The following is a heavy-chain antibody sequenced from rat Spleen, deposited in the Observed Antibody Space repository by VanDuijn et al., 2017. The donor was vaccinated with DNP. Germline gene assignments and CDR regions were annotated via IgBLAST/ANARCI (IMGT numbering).Heavy chain of an antibody. CDR1: GFTFSDYY. CDR2: ISYDGAS. Sequence: EVQLVESGGGLVQPGRSLKLSCAASGFTFSDYYLAWVRQAPTKGLEWVAYISYDGASYYRDSVKGRFTISRDNAKSTLSLQMNSLRSEDMATYYCARPMDYYSGGFAYWGQGTLVTVSS. J-gene: IGHJ3*01. CDR3: ARPMDYYSGGFAY. V-gene: IGHV5-22*01. D-gene: IGHD1-1*01.